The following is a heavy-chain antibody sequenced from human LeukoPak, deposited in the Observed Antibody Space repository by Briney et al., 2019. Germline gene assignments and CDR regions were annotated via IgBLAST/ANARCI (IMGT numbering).Heavy chain of an antibody. Sequence: PGGSLRLSCASSVFTFSSYSMNWVRQAPGKGLEWVSSISSSSSYIYYADSVKGRFTISRDNAKNSLYLQMNRLRAEETPVYYYAREWRESWFDPWPQGNLVSVSS. CDR1: VFTFSSYS. CDR3: AREWRESWFDP. CDR2: ISSSSSYI. J-gene: IGHJ5*02. D-gene: IGHD1-26*01. V-gene: IGHV3-21*01.